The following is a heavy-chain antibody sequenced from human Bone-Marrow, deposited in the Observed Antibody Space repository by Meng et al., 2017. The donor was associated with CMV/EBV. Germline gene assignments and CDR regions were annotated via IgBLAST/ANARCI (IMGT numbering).Heavy chain of an antibody. CDR1: GGTFSSYA. CDR3: ARDREDSYATN. CDR2: IIPIFGTA. D-gene: IGHD5-18*01. V-gene: IGHV1-69*05. J-gene: IGHJ4*02. Sequence: SCKASGGTFSSYASSWVRQAPGQGLEWMGEIIPIFGTANYAQKFQGRVTITTDESTSTAYMELSSLRSEDTAVYYCARDREDSYATNWGQGTLVTVSS.